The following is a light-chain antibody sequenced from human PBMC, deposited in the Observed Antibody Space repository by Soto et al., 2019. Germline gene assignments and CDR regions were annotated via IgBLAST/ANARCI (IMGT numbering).Light chain of an antibody. CDR3: QQRSNWPLT. Sequence: IVLTQSPATLSLSPGERATLSCRVSQSVGSYLAWYQQRPGQAPTLLIYDASNRATGIPARFSGSGSGTDFTLTISSLEPEDFAVYYCQQRSNWPLTFGGGTKVEIK. CDR1: QSVGSY. J-gene: IGKJ4*01. V-gene: IGKV3-11*01. CDR2: DAS.